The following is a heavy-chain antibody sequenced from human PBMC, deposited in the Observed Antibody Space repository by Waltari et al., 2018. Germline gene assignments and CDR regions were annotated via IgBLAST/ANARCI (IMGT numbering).Heavy chain of an antibody. Sequence: EVQLLESGGGLVQPGGSLRLSCAASGFTFSSYAMSWVRQAPGKGLEWVSVIYSGGSTYYADSVKGRFTISRDNSKNTLYLQMNSLRAEDTAVYYCAKTRIFGVGDYWGQGTLVTVSS. D-gene: IGHD3-3*01. CDR3: AKTRIFGVGDY. J-gene: IGHJ4*02. CDR1: GFTFSSYA. CDR2: IYSGGST. V-gene: IGHV3-23*03.